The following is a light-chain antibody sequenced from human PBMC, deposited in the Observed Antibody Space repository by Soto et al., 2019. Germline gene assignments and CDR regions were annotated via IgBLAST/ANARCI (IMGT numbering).Light chain of an antibody. CDR1: QSISSY. J-gene: IGKJ2*01. CDR2: AAS. CDR3: QQSYSTLYT. V-gene: IGKV1-39*01. Sequence: DIQMTQSPSSLSASVGDRVTITCRARQSISSYLNWYQQKPGKAPKLLIYAASSLQSGVPSRFSGSGSGTDFTLTIISLQPEDFATYSCQQSYSTLYTFGQGTKLEIK.